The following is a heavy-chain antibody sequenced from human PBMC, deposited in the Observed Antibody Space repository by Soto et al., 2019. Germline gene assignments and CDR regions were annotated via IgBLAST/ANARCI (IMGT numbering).Heavy chain of an antibody. CDR3: AREWELDNWFDP. CDR2: INAGNGNT. J-gene: IGHJ5*02. Sequence: ASVKVSCKASGYTFTSYAMHWVRQAPGQRLEWMGWINAGNGNTKYSQKFQGRVTITRDTSASTAYMELSSLRSEDTAVYYCAREWELDNWFDPWGQGTLVIVSS. V-gene: IGHV1-3*01. D-gene: IGHD1-26*01. CDR1: GYTFTSYA.